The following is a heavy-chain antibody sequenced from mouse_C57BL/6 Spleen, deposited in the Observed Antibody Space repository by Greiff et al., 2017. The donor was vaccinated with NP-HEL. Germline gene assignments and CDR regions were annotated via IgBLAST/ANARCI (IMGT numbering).Heavy chain of an antibody. D-gene: IGHD1-1*01. CDR2: IHPNSGST. CDR1: GYTFTSYW. J-gene: IGHJ1*03. Sequence: VQLQQSGAELVKPGASVKLSCKASGYTFTSYWMHWVKQRPGQGLEWIGMIHPNSGSTNYNEKFKSKATLTVDKSSSTAYMQLSSLTSEDAAVYYCAGGLLLYWYFDVWGTGTTVTVSS. CDR3: AGGLLLYWYFDV. V-gene: IGHV1-64*01.